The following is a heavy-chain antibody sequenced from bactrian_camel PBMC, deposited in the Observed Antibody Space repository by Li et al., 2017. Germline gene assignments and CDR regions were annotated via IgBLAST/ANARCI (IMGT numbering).Heavy chain of an antibody. CDR1: YTYNEGD. D-gene: IGHD3*01. Sequence: QVQLVESGGGSVQAGGSLRLSCGYTYNEGDMAWFRQIPDREREGVASIDHEGVTTYADSVKGRFTISKDNAKNTLYLQMDNLKPEDTAMYYCAAGSRCRLVRYDVDYWGQGTQVTVS. J-gene: IGHJ4*01. CDR3: AAGSRCRLVRYDVDY. V-gene: IGHV3S53*01. CDR2: IDHEGVT.